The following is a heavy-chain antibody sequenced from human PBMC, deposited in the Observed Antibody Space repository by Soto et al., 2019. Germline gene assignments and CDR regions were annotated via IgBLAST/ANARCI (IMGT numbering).Heavy chain of an antibody. CDR2: ISSSSSTI. J-gene: IGHJ5*02. Sequence: LGGSLRLSCAGSGFTFSRYSMHWVRQAPGKGLEWVSYISSSSSTIYYADSVKGRFTISRDNAKNSLYLQMNSLRAEDTAVYYCAREYCSSTSCLNWFDPWGQGTLVTVSS. D-gene: IGHD2-2*01. V-gene: IGHV3-48*01. CDR3: AREYCSSTSCLNWFDP. CDR1: GFTFSRYS.